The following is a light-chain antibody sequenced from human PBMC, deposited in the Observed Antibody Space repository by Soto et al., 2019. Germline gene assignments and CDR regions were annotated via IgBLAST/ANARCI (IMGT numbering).Light chain of an antibody. CDR1: SSDVGGYNS. Sequence: QSALTQPASVSGSPGQSITISCTGTSSDVGGYNSVSWYQQHPGKAPKVIIYDVTKRPSGVPDRFSGSRSGNTASLTISGLVTEDEGDYYCCSYGGTYTLYVFGTGTKLTVL. CDR3: CSYGGTYTLYV. CDR2: DVT. V-gene: IGLV2-11*01. J-gene: IGLJ1*01.